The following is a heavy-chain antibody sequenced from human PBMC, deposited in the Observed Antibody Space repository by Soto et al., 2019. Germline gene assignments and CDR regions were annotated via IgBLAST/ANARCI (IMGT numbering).Heavy chain of an antibody. CDR3: AILSYDFWSGYSHDGMDV. CDR2: ITNAGDT. D-gene: IGHD3-3*01. J-gene: IGHJ6*02. Sequence: GGSLRLSCAASGFNFPSYVMSWVRQAPGKGLEWVSAITNAGDTYNADSVKGRFAISRDNFKNTLYLQMSSLGAEDTAIYYCAILSYDFWSGYSHDGMDVWGQGTTVTVSS. CDR1: GFNFPSYV. V-gene: IGHV3-23*01.